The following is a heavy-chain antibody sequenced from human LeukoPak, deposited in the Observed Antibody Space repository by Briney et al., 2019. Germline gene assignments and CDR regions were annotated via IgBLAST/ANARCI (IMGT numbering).Heavy chain of an antibody. CDR3: ARDQTSGYYYMYYFDY. J-gene: IGHJ4*02. V-gene: IGHV1-2*02. CDR2: INPNSGGT. D-gene: IGHD3-22*01. Sequence: ASVKVSCKASRYTFTGYYMHWVRQAPGQGLEWMGWINPNSGGTNYAQKFQGRVTMTRDTSISTAYTELSRLRSDDTAVYYCARDQTSGYYYMYYFDYWGQGTLVTVSS. CDR1: RYTFTGYY.